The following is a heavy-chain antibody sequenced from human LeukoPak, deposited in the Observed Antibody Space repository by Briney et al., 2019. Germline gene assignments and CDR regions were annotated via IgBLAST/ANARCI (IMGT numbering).Heavy chain of an antibody. V-gene: IGHV3-48*03. J-gene: IGHJ4*02. CDR3: ARRWEEYFFDY. D-gene: IGHD1-26*01. CDR1: GFTFKTYD. CDR2: ISTGGSSK. Sequence: PGGSLRLSCAASGFTFKTYDMSWVRQAPGKGLEWISYISTGGSSKYYADSEKGRFTISRDNAKYSLYLQMNSLRAGDTAIYYCARRWEEYFFDYWGQGTLVTVSS.